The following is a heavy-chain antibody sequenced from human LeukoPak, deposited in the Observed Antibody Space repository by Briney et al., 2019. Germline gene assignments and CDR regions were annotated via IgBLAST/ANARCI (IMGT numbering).Heavy chain of an antibody. V-gene: IGHV4-34*01. J-gene: IGHJ4*02. D-gene: IGHD3-22*01. CDR2: INHSGST. CDR3: ARDYYDSSGYHDY. CDR1: GGSFSGYY. Sequence: PSVTLSLTCAVYGGSFSGYYWSWIRQPPGKGLEWIGEINHSGSTNYNPSLKSRVTISVDTSKNQFSLKLSSVTAADTAVYYCARDYYDSSGYHDYWGQGTLVTVSS.